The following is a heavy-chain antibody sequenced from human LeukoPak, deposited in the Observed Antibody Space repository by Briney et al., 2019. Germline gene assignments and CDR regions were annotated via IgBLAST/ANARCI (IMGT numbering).Heavy chain of an antibody. CDR3: ARLPGGSGSSDTYRFDY. CDR1: GFTFSNAW. CDR2: IKSKTDGGTT. J-gene: IGHJ4*02. V-gene: IGHV3-15*01. D-gene: IGHD3-3*01. Sequence: PGGSLRLSCAASGFTFSNAWLNWVRQAPGKGLEWVGHIKSKTDGGTTDYAAPVKGRFTISRDDSKNTLFLQMNSLRAEDTAVYYCARLPGGSGSSDTYRFDYWGQGTLVTVSS.